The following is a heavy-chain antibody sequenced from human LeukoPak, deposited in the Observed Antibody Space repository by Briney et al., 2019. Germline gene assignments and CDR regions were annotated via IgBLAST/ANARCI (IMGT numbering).Heavy chain of an antibody. CDR1: GGSISSSNW. J-gene: IGHJ4*02. V-gene: IGHV4-4*02. CDR2: IYHSGST. CDR3: ARVTPFITMVRGVTPDYFDY. D-gene: IGHD3-10*01. Sequence: SGTLSLTCAVSGGSISSSNWWSWVRQPPGKGLEWIGEIYHSGSTNYNPSLKSRVTISVDKSKNQFSLKLSSVTAADTAVYYCARVTPFITMVRGVTPDYFDYWGQGTWSPSPQ.